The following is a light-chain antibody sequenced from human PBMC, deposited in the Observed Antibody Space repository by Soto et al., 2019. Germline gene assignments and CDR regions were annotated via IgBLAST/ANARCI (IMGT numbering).Light chain of an antibody. V-gene: IGKV1-5*03. CDR3: QHYNDYSYT. CDR1: QSVSGW. CDR2: QAS. Sequence: DIQMTQSPSTLSASVGDRVAITCRASQSVSGWLAWYQQKPGKVPKLLIYQASTLEDGVPSRFSGSGSGTEFTLTISSLQPDDSAIYYCQHYNDYSYTFGPGTNLEIK. J-gene: IGKJ2*01.